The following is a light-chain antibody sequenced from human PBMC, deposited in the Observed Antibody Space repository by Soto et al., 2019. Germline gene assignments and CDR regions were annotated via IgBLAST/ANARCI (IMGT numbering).Light chain of an antibody. CDR2: AAS. J-gene: IGKJ1*01. Sequence: DIQMTQSPSSLSASVGDRVTINCRASQSISRYLNWYQHKPGKAPSLLIHAASSLQSGVPSRFSGSGSGTDFTLTITRLQPEDFATYYCQQSYSLLTFGQGTKVEIK. CDR3: QQSYSLLT. V-gene: IGKV1-39*01. CDR1: QSISRY.